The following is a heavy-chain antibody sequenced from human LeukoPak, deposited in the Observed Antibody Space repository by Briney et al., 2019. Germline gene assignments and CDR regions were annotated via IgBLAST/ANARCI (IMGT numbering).Heavy chain of an antibody. CDR3: ARATSQTYYDFWSGLFYFDY. CDR2: IYYSGST. D-gene: IGHD3-3*01. Sequence: PSETLSLTCTVSGGSVSSGSYYWSWIRQPPGKGLGWIGYIYYSGSTNYNPSLKSRVTISVDTSKNQFSLKLSSVTAADTAVYYCARATSQTYYDFWSGLFYFDYWGQGTLVTVSS. J-gene: IGHJ4*02. V-gene: IGHV4-61*01. CDR1: GGSVSSGSYY.